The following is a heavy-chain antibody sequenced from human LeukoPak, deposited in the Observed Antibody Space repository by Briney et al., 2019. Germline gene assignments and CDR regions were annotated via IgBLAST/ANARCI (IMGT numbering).Heavy chain of an antibody. V-gene: IGHV7-4-1*02. Sequence: ASVKVSCKASGYTFTSYAMNWVRQAPGQGLEWMGWINTNTGNPTYAQGFTGRFVFSLDTSVSTAYLQISSLKAEDTAVYYCARDWGRIAAAQDWFDPRGQGTLVTVSS. J-gene: IGHJ5*02. D-gene: IGHD6-13*01. CDR1: GYTFTSYA. CDR2: INTNTGNP. CDR3: ARDWGRIAAAQDWFDP.